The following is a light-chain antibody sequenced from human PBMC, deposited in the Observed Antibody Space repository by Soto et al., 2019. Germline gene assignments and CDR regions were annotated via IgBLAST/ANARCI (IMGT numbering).Light chain of an antibody. CDR1: SSDIGGYNY. Sequence: QSVLTQPASVSGSPGQSITISCTGTSSDIGGYNYVSWYQQHPSKAPKLMIYEVKNRPSGVSNRFSGSKSGNTASLTISGLQADDEADYYCSSYSINSFYVFGTGTKLTVL. V-gene: IGLV2-14*01. CDR3: SSYSINSFYV. CDR2: EVK. J-gene: IGLJ1*01.